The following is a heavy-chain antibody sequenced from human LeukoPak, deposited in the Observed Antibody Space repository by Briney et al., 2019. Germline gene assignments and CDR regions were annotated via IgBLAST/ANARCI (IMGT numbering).Heavy chain of an antibody. CDR3: ARSRAYYDILTGYPHLDAFDI. D-gene: IGHD3-9*01. V-gene: IGHV1-18*04. CDR2: ISAYNGNT. CDR1: GYTFTSYG. J-gene: IGHJ3*02. Sequence: GSSVKVSCKASGYTFTSYGISWVRQAPGQGLEWMGWISAYNGNTNYAQKLQGRVIMTTDTSTSTAYMELRSLRSDDTAVYYCARSRAYYDILTGYPHLDAFDIWGQGTMVTVSS.